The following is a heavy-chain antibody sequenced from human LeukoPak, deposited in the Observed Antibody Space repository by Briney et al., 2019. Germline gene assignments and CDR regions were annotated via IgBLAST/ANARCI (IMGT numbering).Heavy chain of an antibody. Sequence: GGSLRLSCAASGFTFSSYAMSWVRPAPGKGLEWVSAISGSGGSTYYADSVKGRFTISRDNSKNTLYLQMNSLRAEDTAVYYCAKDGDIVVVVVCDFWGQGTLVTVSS. J-gene: IGHJ4*02. V-gene: IGHV3-23*01. CDR3: AKDGDIVVVVVCDF. CDR1: GFTFSSYA. D-gene: IGHD2-15*01. CDR2: ISGSGGST.